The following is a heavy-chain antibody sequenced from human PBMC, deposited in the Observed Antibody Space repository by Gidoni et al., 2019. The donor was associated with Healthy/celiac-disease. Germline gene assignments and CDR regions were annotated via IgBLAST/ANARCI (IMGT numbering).Heavy chain of an antibody. CDR1: GGTFSSYA. V-gene: IGHV1-69*06. CDR2: SIPIFGTA. D-gene: IGHD6-19*01. Sequence: QVQLVQSGAEVKKPGSSVKVSCKASGGTFSSYAISWVRQAPGQGLEWMGGSIPIFGTASYAQKFQGRVTITADKSTSTAYMELSSLRSEDTAVYYCARVSDLPVAVAGNWFDPWGQGTLVTVSS. J-gene: IGHJ5*02. CDR3: ARVSDLPVAVAGNWFDP.